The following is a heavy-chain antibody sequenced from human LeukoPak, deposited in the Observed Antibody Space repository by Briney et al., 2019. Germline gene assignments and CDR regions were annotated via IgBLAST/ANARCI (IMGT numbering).Heavy chain of an antibody. CDR1: GFSFSSYS. D-gene: IGHD3-22*01. V-gene: IGHV3-48*01. J-gene: IGHJ4*02. CDR3: AKSSYYDASGYYREYYFDY. Sequence: GGSLRLSCVASGFSFSSYSMNWVRQAPGKGLEWVSFIDSSRRTIFYADSVKGRFTISRDKTKNTLYLQMNSLRAEDTAVYYCAKSSYYDASGYYREYYFDYWGQGTLVTVSS. CDR2: IDSSRRTI.